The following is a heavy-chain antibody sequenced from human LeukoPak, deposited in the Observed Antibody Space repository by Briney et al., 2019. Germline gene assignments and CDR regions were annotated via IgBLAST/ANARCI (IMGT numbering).Heavy chain of an antibody. CDR1: GFTFSNFG. V-gene: IGHV3-30*02. CDR3: AKIQQLVFDY. J-gene: IGHJ4*02. Sequence: PGGSLRLSCAASGFTFSNFGMHWVRQAPGKGLEWVAFIRYDGSNKYYADSVKGRFTISRDNSKNTLYLQMNSLRAEDTAVYYCAKIQQLVFDYWGQGTLVTVSS. CDR2: IRYDGSNK. D-gene: IGHD6-13*01.